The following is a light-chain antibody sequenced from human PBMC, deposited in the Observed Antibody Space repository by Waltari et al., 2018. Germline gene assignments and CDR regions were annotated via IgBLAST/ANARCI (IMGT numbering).Light chain of an antibody. CDR3: HQYYDTPQT. CDR1: RSVLYRSNNNNY. CDR2: WAS. V-gene: IGKV4-1*01. J-gene: IGKJ1*01. Sequence: DIVMTQSPDSLALSLGERATINCKSSRSVLYRSNNNNYLAWYQQKPRQPPKLLISWASTRESGVPDRFSGSGSGTDFTLTISSLQAEDVAVYYCHQYYDTPQTFGQGTKVEIK.